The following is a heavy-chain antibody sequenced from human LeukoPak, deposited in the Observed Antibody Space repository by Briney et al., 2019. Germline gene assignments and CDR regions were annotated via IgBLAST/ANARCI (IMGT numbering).Heavy chain of an antibody. CDR2: IYYSGST. V-gene: IGHV4-31*02. CDR3: ARVQPGASRTARRRDFDY. D-gene: IGHD1-1*01. Sequence: SETLSLTCTVSGGSISSGIHYWSWIRQYPGKGLEWIGYIYYSGSTHYNPSLKSRVTMTIDTSKNHFSLKLSSVTAADAAVYYCARVQPGASRTARRRDFDYWGQGTLVTVSS. CDR1: GGSISSGIHY. J-gene: IGHJ4*02.